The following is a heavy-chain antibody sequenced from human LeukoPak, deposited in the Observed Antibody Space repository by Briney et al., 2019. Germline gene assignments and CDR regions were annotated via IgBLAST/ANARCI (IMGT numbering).Heavy chain of an antibody. CDR2: ISYDGSNE. CDR3: ARTDISGWSRPLDC. CDR1: GFTFSSYA. Sequence: GGSLRLSCAASGFTFSSYAMHWVRQAPGKGLEWVAVISYDGSNEYYADSVKGRFTISRGNSKNTLYLQMNSLRAEDTAVYYCARTDISGWSRPLDCWGQGTLVTVSS. J-gene: IGHJ4*02. V-gene: IGHV3-30-3*01. D-gene: IGHD6-19*01.